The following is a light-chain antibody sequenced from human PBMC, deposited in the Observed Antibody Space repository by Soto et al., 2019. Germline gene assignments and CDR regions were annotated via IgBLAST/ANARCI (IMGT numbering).Light chain of an antibody. CDR1: SSDVGGYNY. CDR3: SSYAGSISVV. V-gene: IGLV2-8*01. Sequence: QSALNQPPSASGSPGQSVTISCTGTSSDVGGYNYVSWYQQHPGKAPKLMIYEVSKRPSGVPDRFSGSKSGNTASLTVSGLQAEDEADYYCSSYAGSISVVFGGGTKLTVL. J-gene: IGLJ2*01. CDR2: EVS.